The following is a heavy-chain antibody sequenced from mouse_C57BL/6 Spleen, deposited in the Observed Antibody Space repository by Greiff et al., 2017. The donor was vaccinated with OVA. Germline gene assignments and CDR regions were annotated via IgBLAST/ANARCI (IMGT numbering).Heavy chain of an antibody. D-gene: IGHD2-3*01. J-gene: IGHJ1*03. CDR3: ARGYDGYYPYWYFEV. V-gene: IGHV1-53*01. CDR2: INPSNGGT. CDR1: GYTFTSYW. Sequence: QVHVKQPGTELVKPGASVKLSCKASGYTFTSYWMHWVKQRPGQGLEWIGNINPSNGGTTYNEKFKSKATLTVDKSSSTAYMQLSSLTSEDSAVYYCARGYDGYYPYWYFEVWGTGTTVTVSS.